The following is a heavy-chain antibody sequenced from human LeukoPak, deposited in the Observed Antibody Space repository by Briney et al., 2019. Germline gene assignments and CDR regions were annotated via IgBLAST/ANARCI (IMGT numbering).Heavy chain of an antibody. J-gene: IGHJ6*03. CDR2: IWYDGSNK. Sequence: PGRSLRLSCAASGFTFSSYGMHWVRQAPGKGLEWVAVIWYDGSNKYYADSVKDRFTISRDNSKNTLYLQMNSLRAEDTAVYYCARDRGYYGSGSYFYYYYYMDVWGKGTTVTVSS. CDR1: GFTFSSYG. V-gene: IGHV3-33*01. CDR3: ARDRGYYGSGSYFYYYYYMDV. D-gene: IGHD3-10*01.